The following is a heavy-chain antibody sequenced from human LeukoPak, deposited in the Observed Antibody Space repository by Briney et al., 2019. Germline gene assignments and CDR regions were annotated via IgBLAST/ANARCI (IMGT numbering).Heavy chain of an antibody. CDR2: INHSGST. V-gene: IGHV4-34*01. CDR3: ARFSVRYCSSTSCYRAFDI. Sequence: SETLALTCAVYGGSFSGYYWSWIRQPPGKGLEWIGEINHSGSTNYNPSLKSRVTITVDTSKNQFSLKLSSVTAADTAVYYCARFSVRYCSSTSCYRAFDIWGXGTMVTVS. D-gene: IGHD2-2*01. CDR1: GGSFSGYY. J-gene: IGHJ3*02.